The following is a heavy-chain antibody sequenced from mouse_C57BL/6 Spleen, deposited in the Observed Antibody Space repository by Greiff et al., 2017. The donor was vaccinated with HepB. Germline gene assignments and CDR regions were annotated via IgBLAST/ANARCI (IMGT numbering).Heavy chain of an antibody. D-gene: IGHD2-4*01. V-gene: IGHV1-54*01. CDR2: INPGSGGT. Sequence: VQLQQSGAELVRPGTSVKVSCKASGYAFTTYTIEWVKQRPGPGLEWIGVINPGSGGTNYNEKFKGKATLTADNSSRPAYMELSSLPSEDSAVYFCARWGDYPGDAVGFWGQGTSVTVFS. CDR3: ARWGDYPGDAVGF. CDR1: GYAFTTYT. J-gene: IGHJ4*01.